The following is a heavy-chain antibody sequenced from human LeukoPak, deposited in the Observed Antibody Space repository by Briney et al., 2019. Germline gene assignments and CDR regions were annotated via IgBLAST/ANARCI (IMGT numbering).Heavy chain of an antibody. CDR1: GFTFSSYA. CDR3: AKDSTPYYYDSSGYYNYFDY. CDR2: ISGSGGST. V-gene: IGHV3-23*01. D-gene: IGHD3-22*01. J-gene: IGHJ4*02. Sequence: GGSLRLSCAASGFTFSSYAMSWVRQAPGKGLEWVSAISGSGGSTYYADSVKGRFTISRDNSKNKLYLQMNSLRAEDTAVYYCAKDSTPYYYDSSGYYNYFDYWGQGTLVTVSS.